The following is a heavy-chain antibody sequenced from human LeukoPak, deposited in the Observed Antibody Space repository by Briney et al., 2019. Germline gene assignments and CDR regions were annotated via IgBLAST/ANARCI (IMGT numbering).Heavy chain of an antibody. CDR1: GFTFDDYA. CDR2: ISWNGGSI. Sequence: PGRSLRLSCAASGFTFDDYAMHWVRQAPGKGLEWVSGISWNGGSIGYADSVKGRFTISRDNAKNSLYLQMNSLRAEDTALYYCAKGPGIAAALDYWGQGTLVTVSS. D-gene: IGHD6-13*01. CDR3: AKGPGIAAALDY. V-gene: IGHV3-9*01. J-gene: IGHJ4*02.